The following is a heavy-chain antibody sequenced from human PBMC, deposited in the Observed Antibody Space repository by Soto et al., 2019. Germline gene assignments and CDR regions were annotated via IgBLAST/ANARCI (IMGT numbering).Heavy chain of an antibody. V-gene: IGHV4-34*01. CDR2: INHSGNT. CDR1: GGSFSGYY. CDR3: ARCDYDRSGPIDY. Sequence: QVQLQQWGAGLMKSSEILSLTCGVYGGSFSGYYWSWIRQPPGKGLEWIGEINHSGNTKYSPSLKSRVTISVDTSENQFSLKLSSATAADTAVYYCARCDYDRSGPIDYWGQGILVTFSS. J-gene: IGHJ4*02. D-gene: IGHD3-22*01.